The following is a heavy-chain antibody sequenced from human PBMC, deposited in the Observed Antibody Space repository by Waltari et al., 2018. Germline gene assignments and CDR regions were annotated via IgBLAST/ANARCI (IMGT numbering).Heavy chain of an antibody. V-gene: IGHV1-2*02. CDR3: ARPTHSGSYEAFDY. D-gene: IGHD1-26*01. CDR2: INPNSGGT. Sequence: QVQLVQSGAEVKKPGASVKVSCKASGYTFTGYYMHWVRQAPGQGLEWMGWINPNSGGTNYAQKFQGRVTITADESTSTAYMELSSLRSEDTAVYYCARPTHSGSYEAFDYWGQGTLVTVSS. CDR1: GYTFTGYY. J-gene: IGHJ4*02.